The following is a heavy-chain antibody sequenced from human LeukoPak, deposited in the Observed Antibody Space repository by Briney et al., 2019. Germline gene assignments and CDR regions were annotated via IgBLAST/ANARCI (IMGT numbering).Heavy chain of an antibody. CDR3: ARGSGNSGYDDYYYYYGMDV. CDR1: GFTFSNFA. D-gene: IGHD5-12*01. J-gene: IGHJ6*02. Sequence: PGGSLRLSCAASGFTFSNFAMTWVRQAPGKGLEWVSSITGSHGPTYNTDSVKGRFTISRDNSKNTLYLQMNSLRAEDTAVYYCARGSGNSGYDDYYYYYGMDVWGQGTTVTVSS. V-gene: IGHV3-23*01. CDR2: ITGSHGPT.